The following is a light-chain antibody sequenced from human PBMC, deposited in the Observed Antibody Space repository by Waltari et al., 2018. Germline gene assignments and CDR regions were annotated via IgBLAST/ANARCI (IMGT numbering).Light chain of an antibody. CDR2: EAT. CDR3: CSYAGSDTVA. J-gene: IGLJ2*01. V-gene: IGLV2-23*01. CDR1: SRDVGNYNV. Sequence: QFALTQPASVSGSPGQSIAISCTGTSRDVGNYNVISWYQQHPGKAPKFLIYEATKRPSGVSDRFAGSKSGNTATLTISGLQAEDEADYYCCSYAGSDTVAFGGGTKVTVL.